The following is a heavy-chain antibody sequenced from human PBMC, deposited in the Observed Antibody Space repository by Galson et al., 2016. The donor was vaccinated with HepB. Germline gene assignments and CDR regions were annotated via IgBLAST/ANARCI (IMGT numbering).Heavy chain of an antibody. CDR2: IYNTGST. Sequence: SETLSLTCTVSGGSISTYYWNWIRQSPGRGLEWIGSIYNTGSTNYNPSLRSRVTISLDTSKNQFSLKLSSVTAADTALYYCARSITTFGAATLRNWFDPWGQGTLVSVSS. J-gene: IGHJ5*02. D-gene: IGHD3-3*01. CDR3: ARSITTFGAATLRNWFDP. V-gene: IGHV4-59*01. CDR1: GGSISTYY.